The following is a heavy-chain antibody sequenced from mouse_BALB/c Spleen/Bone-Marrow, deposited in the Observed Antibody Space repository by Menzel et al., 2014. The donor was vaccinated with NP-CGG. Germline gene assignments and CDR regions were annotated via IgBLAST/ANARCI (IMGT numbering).Heavy chain of an antibody. D-gene: IGHD1-2*01. CDR1: GNTFTSYD. CDR2: IFPGDSTT. J-gene: IGHJ1*01. Sequence: QVQLKESGVELVKPGASVKLSCKASGNTFTSYDINWVRQRPEQGLEWIGWIFPGDSTTKYNEKFKGKATLSTDKSSSTVHMQLSRLTSEDSAVYFCVRSRLRDWYFDVWDAGTTVTISS. V-gene: IGHV1S56*01. CDR3: VRSRLRDWYFDV.